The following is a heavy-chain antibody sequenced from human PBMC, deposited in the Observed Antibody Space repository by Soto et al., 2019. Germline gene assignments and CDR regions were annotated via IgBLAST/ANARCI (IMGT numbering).Heavy chain of an antibody. J-gene: IGHJ6*02. CDR2: IDPSDSYT. V-gene: IGHV5-10-1*01. CDR1: GYSFTSYW. CDR3: ARLKKSHCSGGSCYYYGMDV. D-gene: IGHD2-15*01. Sequence: GESLKISCKGSGYSFTSYWISWVRQMPGKGLEWMGRIDPSDSYTNYSPSFQGHVTISADKSISTAYLQWSSLKASDTAMYYWARLKKSHCSGGSCYYYGMDVWGQGTTVTVSS.